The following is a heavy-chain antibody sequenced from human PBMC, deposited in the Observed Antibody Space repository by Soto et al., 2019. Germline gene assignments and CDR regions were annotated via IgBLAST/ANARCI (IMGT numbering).Heavy chain of an antibody. CDR3: ARGRYFDWLFQWIDY. J-gene: IGHJ4*02. CDR1: GGSISSGGYY. V-gene: IGHV4-31*03. CDR2: IYYSGST. Sequence: SETLSLTCTVSGGSISSGGYYWSWIRQHPGKGLEWIGYIYYSGSTYYNPSLKSRVTISVDTSKNQFSLKLSSVTAADTAVYYCARGRYFDWLFQWIDYWGQGTLVTV. D-gene: IGHD3-9*01.